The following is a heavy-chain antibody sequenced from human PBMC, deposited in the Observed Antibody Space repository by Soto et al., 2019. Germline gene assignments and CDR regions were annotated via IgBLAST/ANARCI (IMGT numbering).Heavy chain of an antibody. CDR2: LYYSGST. V-gene: IGHV4-31*03. CDR3: ASGTEVSPSWDV. J-gene: IGHJ6*02. D-gene: IGHD1-26*01. Sequence: SETLSLTCTVSGGSISSGGYYWNWIRQHPGKGLEWIGYLYYSGSTYYNPSLKSRVTISVDTSKNQFSLKLSSVTAADTAVYYCASGTEVSPSWDVWGQGTTVTVSS. CDR1: GGSISSGGYY.